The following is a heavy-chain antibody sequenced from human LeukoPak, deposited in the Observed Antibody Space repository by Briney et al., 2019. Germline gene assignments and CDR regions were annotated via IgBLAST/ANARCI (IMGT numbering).Heavy chain of an antibody. Sequence: GGSLRLSCAASGFTFSSYAMTWVRQAPGRGLEWVSSITSSGESTFYADSVKGRLTISRDNSKNTLHLQMNSQRAEDTAIYYCAKVLRAWYFDLWGRGTLVTVSS. V-gene: IGHV3-23*01. CDR2: ITSSGEST. J-gene: IGHJ2*01. CDR1: GFTFSSYA. CDR3: AKVLRAWYFDL.